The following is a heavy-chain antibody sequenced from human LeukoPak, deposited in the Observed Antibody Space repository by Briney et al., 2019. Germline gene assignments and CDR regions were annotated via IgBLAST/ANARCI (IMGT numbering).Heavy chain of an antibody. Sequence: ASVKVSCKASGYTFTGYYMHWVRQAPGQGLEWMGWINTNTGNPTYAQGFTGRFVFSLDTSVSTAYLQISSLKAEDTAVYYCAREAPSIAARRGKDYYGMDVWGQGTTVTVSS. V-gene: IGHV7-4-1*02. CDR3: AREAPSIAARRGKDYYGMDV. D-gene: IGHD6-6*01. CDR2: INTNTGNP. CDR1: GYTFTGYY. J-gene: IGHJ6*02.